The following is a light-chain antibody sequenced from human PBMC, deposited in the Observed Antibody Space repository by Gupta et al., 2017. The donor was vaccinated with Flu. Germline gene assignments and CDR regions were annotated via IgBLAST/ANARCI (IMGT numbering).Light chain of an antibody. CDR1: QGIGSW. CDR3: QQANSFPRT. CDR2: SAS. J-gene: IGKJ3*01. V-gene: IGKV1D-12*01. Sequence: IQMTQSPSSVSASVGDRVTITCRASQGIGSWLAWYQQKPGTAPKLLIYSASTLQSGVPSRFSGSGSGTEFTLTISSLRPEDFATYYCQQANSFPRTFGPGTRVDIK.